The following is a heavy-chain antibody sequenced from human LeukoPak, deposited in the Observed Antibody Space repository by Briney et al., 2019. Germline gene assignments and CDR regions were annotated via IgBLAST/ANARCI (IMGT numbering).Heavy chain of an antibody. CDR2: LAHDGSVA. Sequence: GGSLRLSCAASGFTFSNYGMHWVRQDPGKGLEWVAVLAHDGSVAYYADWVKGRFTISRDNSRNTLYLQMNSLRAEDTAVYYCAKEPTPYTSGWYFPDDYWGQGALVTVSS. J-gene: IGHJ4*02. D-gene: IGHD6-19*01. V-gene: IGHV3-30*18. CDR3: AKEPTPYTSGWYFPDDY. CDR1: GFTFSNYG.